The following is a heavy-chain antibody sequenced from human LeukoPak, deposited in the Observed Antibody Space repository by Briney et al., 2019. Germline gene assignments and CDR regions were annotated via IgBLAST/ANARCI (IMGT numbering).Heavy chain of an antibody. CDR3: AKDSGIAAAVPWFDP. D-gene: IGHD6-13*01. CDR1: GFTFYDYA. V-gene: IGHV3-9*01. CDR2: ISWNSGSI. J-gene: IGHJ5*02. Sequence: GGSLRLSCAASGFTFYDYAMHWVRHAPGKGLEWVSGISWNSGSIGYADSVKGRFTISRDNTKNSLYLQMNSLRAEDTALYYCAKDSGIAAAVPWFDPWGQGTLVTVSS.